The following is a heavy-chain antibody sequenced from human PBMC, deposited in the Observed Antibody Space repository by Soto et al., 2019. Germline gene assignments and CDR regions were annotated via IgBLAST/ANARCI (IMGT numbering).Heavy chain of an antibody. J-gene: IGHJ6*02. V-gene: IGHV1-3*01. D-gene: IGHD3-10*01. CDR1: GYTFTSYA. CDR2: INAGNGNT. CDR3: ARSPPLYGSGSYRYYGMDV. Sequence: GASVKVSCKASGYTFTSYAMHWVRQAPGQRLEWMGWINAGNGNTRYSQKFQGRVTITRDTSASTAYMELSSLRSEDTAVYYCARSPPLYGSGSYRYYGMDVWGQGTTVTVSS.